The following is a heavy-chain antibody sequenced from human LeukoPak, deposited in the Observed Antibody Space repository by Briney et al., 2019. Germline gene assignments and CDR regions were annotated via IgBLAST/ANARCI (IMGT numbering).Heavy chain of an antibody. CDR3: ARGPGYYDY. CDR2: INSDGSST. CDR1: GFTFSSYW. Sequence: PGGSLRLSCAASGFTFSSYWMHWVRHAPGKGLVWVSRINSDGSSTSYAGSVKGRFTFSRDNAKNTLYLQMNSLRAEDTAVYYCARGPGYYDYWGQGTLVTVSS. V-gene: IGHV3-74*01. D-gene: IGHD1-14*01. J-gene: IGHJ4*02.